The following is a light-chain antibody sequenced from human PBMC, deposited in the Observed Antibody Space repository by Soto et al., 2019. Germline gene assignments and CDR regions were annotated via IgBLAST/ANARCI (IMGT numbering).Light chain of an antibody. CDR1: QSVSSSY. V-gene: IGKV3-20*01. J-gene: IGKJ1*01. CDR3: QQYGSSPPWT. Sequence: EIVLTQSPGTLSLSPGERATLSCRASQSVSSSYLAWYQQKPGQAPRLLIYGASRRATGIPDRFSGRGSGTGFLLTISRLEPEHFAVYYCQQYGSSPPWTFGQGTKVEI. CDR2: GAS.